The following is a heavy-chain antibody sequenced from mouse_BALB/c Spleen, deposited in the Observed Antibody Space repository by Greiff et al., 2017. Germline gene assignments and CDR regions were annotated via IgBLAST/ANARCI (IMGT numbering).Heavy chain of an antibody. V-gene: IGHV3-6*02. CDR2: ISYDGSN. CDR3: ARGVYGNFFAY. CDR1: GYSITSGYY. D-gene: IGHD2-1*01. J-gene: IGHJ3*01. Sequence: DVKLQESGPGLVKPSQSLSLTCSVTGYSITSGYYWNWIRQFPGNKLEWMGYISYDGSNNYNPSLKNRISITRDTSKNQFFLKLNSVTTEDTATYYCARGVYGNFFAYWGQGTLVTVSA.